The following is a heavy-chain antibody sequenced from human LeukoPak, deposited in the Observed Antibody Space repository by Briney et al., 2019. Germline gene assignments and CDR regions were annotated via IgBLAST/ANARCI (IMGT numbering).Heavy chain of an antibody. CDR3: ARGSDCSGGSCYSGY. CDR1: GFTFSSYS. V-gene: IGHV3-21*01. D-gene: IGHD2-15*01. Sequence: GGSLXLSCAASGFTFSSYSMNWVRQAPGKGLEWVSSISSSSSYIYYADSVKGRFTISRDNAKNSLYLQMNSLRAEDTAVYYCARGSDCSGGSCYSGYWGQGTLVTVSS. J-gene: IGHJ4*02. CDR2: ISSSSSYI.